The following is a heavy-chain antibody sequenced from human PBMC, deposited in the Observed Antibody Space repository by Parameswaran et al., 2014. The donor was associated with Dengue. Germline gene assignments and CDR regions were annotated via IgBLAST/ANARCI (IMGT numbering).Heavy chain of an antibody. J-gene: IGHJ4*02. Sequence: WIRQPPGKGLEWVSYISSSGSTIYYADSVKGRFTISRDNAKNSLYLQMNSLRAEDTAVYYCARAPTIFGVVTPFDYWGQGTLVTVSS. D-gene: IGHD3-3*01. CDR3: ARAPTIFGVVTPFDY. CDR2: ISSSGSTI. V-gene: IGHV3-48*03.